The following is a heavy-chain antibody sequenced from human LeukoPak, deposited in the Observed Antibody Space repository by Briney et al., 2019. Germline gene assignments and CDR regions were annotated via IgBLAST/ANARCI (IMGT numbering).Heavy chain of an antibody. CDR1: GFTFSSYA. V-gene: IGHV3-30-3*01. CDR2: ISYDGSNK. J-gene: IGHJ4*02. Sequence: PGGSLRLSCAASGFTFSSYAVHWVRQAPGKGLEWVAVISYDGSNKYYADSVKGRFTISRDNSKNTLYLQMNSLRAEDTAVYYCAKDRAVGFDYWGQGTLVTVSS. D-gene: IGHD6-19*01. CDR3: AKDRAVGFDY.